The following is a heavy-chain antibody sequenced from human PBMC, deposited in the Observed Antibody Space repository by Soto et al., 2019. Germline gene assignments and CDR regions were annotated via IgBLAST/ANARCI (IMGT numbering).Heavy chain of an antibody. CDR3: AREVKQWVYYYGMDV. CDR2: IIPIFGTA. CDR1: GGTFSSYA. J-gene: IGHJ6*02. Sequence: QVQLVQSGAEVKKPGSSVKVSCKASGGTFSSYAISWVRQAPGQGLEWMGGIIPIFGTANYAQKFQGRVMITADESTSTAYMGLSSLRSEDTAVYYCAREVKQWVYYYGMDVWGQGTTVTVSS. D-gene: IGHD6-19*01. V-gene: IGHV1-69*01.